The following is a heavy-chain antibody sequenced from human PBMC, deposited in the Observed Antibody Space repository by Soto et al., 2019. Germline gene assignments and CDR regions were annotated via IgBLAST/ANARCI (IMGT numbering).Heavy chain of an antibody. J-gene: IGHJ6*04. Sequence: GVICSSGQYWERISETPGKGLEWIGSIYYSGSTYYNPSRKSRVTISIDTSKNQFSLKLSSVTAADTAVYYCAADGSGSYSEWVEVWGKGSTVTVSS. V-gene: IGHV4-39*01. CDR1: GVICSSGQY. CDR2: IYYSGST. CDR3: AADGSGSYSEWVEV. D-gene: IGHD3-10*01.